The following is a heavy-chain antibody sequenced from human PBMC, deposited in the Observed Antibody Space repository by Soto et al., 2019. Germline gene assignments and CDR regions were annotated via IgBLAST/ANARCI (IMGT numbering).Heavy chain of an antibody. J-gene: IGHJ6*02. CDR2: TYYRSKWYN. CDR3: ARELAVAAPRSGMDV. Sequence: SHTLLLTCAISGESVSSNSAAWNWIRQSPWRGLEWLGRTYYRSKWYNDYAVSVKSRITINPDTSKNQFSLQLNSVTPEDTAVYYCARELAVAAPRSGMDVWGHGTTVTVSS. D-gene: IGHD6-19*01. CDR1: GESVSSNSAA. V-gene: IGHV6-1*01.